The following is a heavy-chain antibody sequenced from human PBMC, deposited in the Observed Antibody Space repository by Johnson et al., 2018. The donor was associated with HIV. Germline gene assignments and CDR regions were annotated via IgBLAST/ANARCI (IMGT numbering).Heavy chain of an antibody. CDR1: GFTFSDYS. Sequence: VQLVESGGGLVQPGGSLRLSCAASGFTFSDYSMSWIRQAPGKGLEWVSAISGSGGSTYYADSVKGRFTISRDNSKNTLYLQMNSLRAEDTAVYYCAKDQGKAVAAPDAFDIWGQGTMVTVSS. D-gene: IGHD6-19*01. V-gene: IGHV3-23*04. CDR3: AKDQGKAVAAPDAFDI. J-gene: IGHJ3*02. CDR2: ISGSGGST.